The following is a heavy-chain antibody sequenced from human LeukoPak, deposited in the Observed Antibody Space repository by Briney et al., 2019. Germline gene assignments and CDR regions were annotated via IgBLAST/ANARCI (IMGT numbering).Heavy chain of an antibody. CDR3: ARGNHVVPAALSGGSDY. CDR2: IWHDGSNK. CDR1: GFTLSTYG. D-gene: IGHD2-2*01. V-gene: IGHV3-33*01. Sequence: GGSLRLSCAASGFTLSTYGMHWVRQAPGKGLEWVAVIWHDGSNKYYADSVKGRFSISRDNPKNTLYLQMNSLRAEDTAVYYCARGNHVVPAALSGGSDYWGQGTLVTVSS. J-gene: IGHJ4*02.